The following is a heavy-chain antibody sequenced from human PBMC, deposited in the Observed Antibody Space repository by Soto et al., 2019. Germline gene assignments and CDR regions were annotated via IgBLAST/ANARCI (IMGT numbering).Heavy chain of an antibody. CDR2: IIPIFGTA. V-gene: IGHV1-69*01. CDR3: ARASSTMVRGIGFNYYSMDV. D-gene: IGHD3-10*01. Sequence: QVQLVQSGAEVKKPGSSVKVSCKASGGTFSSYAISWVRQAPGQGLEWMGGIIPIFGTANYAHKFQGRVTLTADESTRTAYRELSSLTSEDTAVYYCARASSTMVRGIGFNYYSMDVWGQGTTVTVSS. J-gene: IGHJ6*02. CDR1: GGTFSSYA.